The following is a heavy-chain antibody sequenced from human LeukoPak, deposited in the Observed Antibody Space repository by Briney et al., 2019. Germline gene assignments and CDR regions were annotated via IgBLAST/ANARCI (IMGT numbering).Heavy chain of an antibody. Sequence: GGSLRLSCAASGFTFSGFSMSWVRQSPTKGLEWVANIKQDGSERYYVDSVKGRFTISRDNAKNSLSLQMNNLRVEDTAVYYCAKHRENYGDSCLDDYWGQGTLVTVSS. D-gene: IGHD4-17*01. CDR1: GFTFSGFS. V-gene: IGHV3-7*01. CDR3: AKHRENYGDSCLDDY. J-gene: IGHJ4*02. CDR2: IKQDGSER.